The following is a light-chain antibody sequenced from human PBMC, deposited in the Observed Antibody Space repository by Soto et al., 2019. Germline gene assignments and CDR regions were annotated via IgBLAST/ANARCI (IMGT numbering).Light chain of an antibody. CDR1: STDVGNYHY. Sequence: QSALTQPRSVSGSPGQSVTISCTGTSTDVGNYHYVSWYQQHPGTVPKLMIYDINKRPSGVADRFSGSTSGNTASLTISGLEAEDDADYYCCSYAGRYTYVFGTGTKVTVL. V-gene: IGLV2-11*01. J-gene: IGLJ1*01. CDR3: CSYAGRYTYV. CDR2: DIN.